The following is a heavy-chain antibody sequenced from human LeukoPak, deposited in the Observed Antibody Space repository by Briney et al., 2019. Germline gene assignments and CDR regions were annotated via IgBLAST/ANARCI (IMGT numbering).Heavy chain of an antibody. J-gene: IGHJ5*02. CDR1: GYTFTGYY. D-gene: IGHD2-2*01. V-gene: IGHV1-2*02. CDR3: ARVKPAYYNWFDP. Sequence: ASVKVSCKASGYTFTGYYMHWVRQAPGQGLEWMGWINPNSGGTNYAQKFQGRVTMTRDTSISTAYMELSRLRSDDTAVYYCARVKPAYYNWFDPWGQGTLVTVSS. CDR2: INPNSGGT.